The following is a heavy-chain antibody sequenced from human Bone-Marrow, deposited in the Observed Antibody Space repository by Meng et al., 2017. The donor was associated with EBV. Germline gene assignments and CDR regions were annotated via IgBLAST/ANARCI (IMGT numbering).Heavy chain of an antibody. V-gene: IGHV1-69*01. CDR3: ASESGRGFTPDY. D-gene: IGHD3-10*01. CDR1: GGTFHSDA. Sequence: QGKVVQSGAEVKKPGSSVKVPCWTSGGTFHSDAVSWVRQAPGKGLEWMGGLIPMSGAPHYAQKFQGRVTITADESTSTHYMDLSNLRSDDTAMYYCASESGRGFTPDYWGQGTLVTVSS. J-gene: IGHJ4*02. CDR2: LIPMSGAP.